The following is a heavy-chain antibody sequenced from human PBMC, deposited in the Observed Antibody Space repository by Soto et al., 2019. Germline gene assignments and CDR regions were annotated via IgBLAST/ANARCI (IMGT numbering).Heavy chain of an antibody. CDR2: IYNSGST. CDR3: ARDRAFCSGRSFDSPPDFYYYMDV. J-gene: IGHJ6*03. V-gene: IGHV4-59*01. D-gene: IGHD2-15*01. Sequence: QVQLQESGPGLVKPSETLSLTCTVSGVSISSSYWSWIRQPPGKGLEWIGYIYNSGSTNYNPSLKSCVTISVDTSKNQVSLGLSSVTAADTAVYYCARDRAFCSGRSFDSPPDFYYYMDVWGKGTTVTVS. CDR1: GVSISSSY.